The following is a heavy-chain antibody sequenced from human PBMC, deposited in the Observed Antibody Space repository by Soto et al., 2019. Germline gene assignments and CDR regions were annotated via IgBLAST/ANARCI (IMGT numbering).Heavy chain of an antibody. CDR1: GYTFTSYD. Sequence: ASVKVSCKASGYTFTSYDIYWVRQATGQGLEWMGWMNPNSGNTGYAQEFQGRVTMTRNTSISTAYMELSSLKSEDTAVYYCAYSSGWHDAFDIWGQGTRVTVSS. CDR3: AYSSGWHDAFDI. J-gene: IGHJ3*02. CDR2: MNPNSGNT. D-gene: IGHD6-19*01. V-gene: IGHV1-8*01.